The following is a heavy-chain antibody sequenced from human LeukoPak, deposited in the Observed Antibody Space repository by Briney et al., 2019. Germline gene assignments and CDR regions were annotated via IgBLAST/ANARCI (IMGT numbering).Heavy chain of an antibody. CDR3: AREGGPYRPLDY. V-gene: IGHV4-4*02. CDR2: GHLDGRT. J-gene: IGHJ4*02. CDR1: GGSISSTNW. Sequence: SGTLSLICGVSGGSISSTNWWSWVRQPPGKGLEWIGEGHLDGRTNYSPSLQSRLAMSVDFSETHISLKLTSVTAADTAVYYCAREGGPYRPLDYTGQGLLVTVSS.